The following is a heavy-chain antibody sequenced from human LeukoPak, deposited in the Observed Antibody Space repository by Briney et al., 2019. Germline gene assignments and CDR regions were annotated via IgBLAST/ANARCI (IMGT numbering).Heavy chain of an antibody. CDR2: ISWNSGSI. Sequence: GRSLRLSCAASGFTFDDYAMHWVRQAPGKGLEWVSGISWNSGSIGYADSVQGRFTISRDNAKNSLYLQMNSLRAEDTALYYCAKVVVRGVIGHFDLWGRGTLVTVSS. V-gene: IGHV3-9*01. CDR1: GFTFDDYA. J-gene: IGHJ2*01. CDR3: AKVVVRGVIGHFDL. D-gene: IGHD3-10*01.